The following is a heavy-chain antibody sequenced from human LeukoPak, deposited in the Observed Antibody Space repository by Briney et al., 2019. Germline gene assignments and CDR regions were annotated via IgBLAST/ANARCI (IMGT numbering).Heavy chain of an antibody. Sequence: GGSLRLSCAASGFTFSDYYMSWIRQAPGKGLEWVSYISGSGSTIYYADSVKGRFTISRDNAKNSLYLQMNSLRAEDTAVYYCASTYYDFWSGYVFDYWGQGTLVTVSS. V-gene: IGHV3-11*04. CDR3: ASTYYDFWSGYVFDY. CDR2: ISGSGSTI. CDR1: GFTFSDYY. D-gene: IGHD3-3*01. J-gene: IGHJ4*02.